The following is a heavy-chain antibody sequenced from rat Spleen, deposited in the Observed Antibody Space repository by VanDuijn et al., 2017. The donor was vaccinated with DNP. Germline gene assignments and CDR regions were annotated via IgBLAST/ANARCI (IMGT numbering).Heavy chain of an antibody. CDR3: AIYYYSGDNWFGY. CDR2: INSRGGTT. Sequence: EVQLVESGGDLVQPGRSLTLSCVASIFTFNHFWITCSRALPGKGLGWVASINSRGGTTYYPDSVKGRFTISRDYSKNTLYLQLNSLRSEDTATYYCAIYYYSGDNWFGYWGQGTLVTVSS. CDR1: IFTFNHFW. J-gene: IGHJ3*01. V-gene: IGHV5-31*01. D-gene: IGHD1-1*01.